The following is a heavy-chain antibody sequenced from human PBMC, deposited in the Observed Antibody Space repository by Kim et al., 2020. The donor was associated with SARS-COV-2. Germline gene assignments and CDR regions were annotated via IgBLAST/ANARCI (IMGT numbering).Heavy chain of an antibody. CDR1: GGSISSSDYY. D-gene: IGHD2-8*02. CDR2: IYYTGTT. Sequence: SETLSLTCTVSGGSISSSDYYWGWIRQPPGKGLEWIGSIYYTGTTYSNPSLKSRVTISVDTSKNQFSLKLSSVTAATVYYCARHGCTGGVCYFDPWGQRTLGTVSS. J-gene: IGHJ5*02. CDR3: ARHGCTGGVCYFDP. V-gene: IGHV4-39*01.